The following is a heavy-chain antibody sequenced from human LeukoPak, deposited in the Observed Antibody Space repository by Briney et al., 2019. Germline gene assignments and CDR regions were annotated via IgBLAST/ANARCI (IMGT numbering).Heavy chain of an antibody. CDR3: ARAQAYSGRIFDY. J-gene: IGHJ4*02. V-gene: IGHV6-1*01. D-gene: IGHD1-26*01. CDR2: TYYRSKWYN. CDR1: GDSVSSNSAA. Sequence: SQTLSLTCAISGDSVSSNSAAWNWIRQSPSRGLECLGRTYYRSKWYNEYAVSVKSRITINPDTSKNQFSLQLNSVTPEDTALYYCARAQAYSGRIFDYWGQGTLVTVSS.